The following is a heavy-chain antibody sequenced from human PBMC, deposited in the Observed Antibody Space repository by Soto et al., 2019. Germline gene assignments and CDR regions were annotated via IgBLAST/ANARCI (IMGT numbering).Heavy chain of an antibody. Sequence: QVQLVESGGGVVQPGRTLRLSCAASGITFSSYGMHWVRQAPGKGLEWVAVISYDGSNKYYADSVKGRFTISRDNSKNTLYLQMNSLRAEDTAVYYCAKSMGRDNRGYYYSFDYWGQGTLVTVSS. D-gene: IGHD3-22*01. CDR3: AKSMGRDNRGYYYSFDY. CDR2: ISYDGSNK. J-gene: IGHJ4*02. CDR1: GITFSSYG. V-gene: IGHV3-30*18.